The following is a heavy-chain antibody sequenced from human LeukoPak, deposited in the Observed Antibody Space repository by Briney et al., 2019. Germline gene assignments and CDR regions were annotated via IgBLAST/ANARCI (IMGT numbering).Heavy chain of an antibody. CDR3: ARDRNSSSWYYYYYYGMDV. D-gene: IGHD6-13*01. CDR2: IRYDGSNK. CDR1: GFTFSSYG. J-gene: IGHJ6*02. V-gene: IGHV3-30*02. Sequence: QSGGSLRLSCAASGFTFSSYGMHWVRQAPGKGLEWVAFIRYDGSNKYYADSVKGRFTISRDNSKNTLYLQMNSLRAEDTAVYYCARDRNSSSWYYYYYYGMDVWGQGTTVTVSS.